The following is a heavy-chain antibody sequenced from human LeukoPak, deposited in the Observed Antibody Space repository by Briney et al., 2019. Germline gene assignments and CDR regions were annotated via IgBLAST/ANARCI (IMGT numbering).Heavy chain of an antibody. J-gene: IGHJ4*02. D-gene: IGHD5-12*01. CDR3: ARQAISGYDPPPFDS. Sequence: PSVTLALTCTVSGGSIRSSTYYWGWIRQPPGKGLEWIGNLYYSGSTYYKPSLKSRVTISVDTSKNHFSLKLSSVTAADTAFYYCARQAISGYDPPPFDSWGQGTLVTVSS. CDR2: LYYSGST. V-gene: IGHV4-39*01. CDR1: GGSIRSSTYY.